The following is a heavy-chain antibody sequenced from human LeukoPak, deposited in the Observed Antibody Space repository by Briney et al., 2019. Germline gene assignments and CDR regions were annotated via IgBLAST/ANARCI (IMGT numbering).Heavy chain of an antibody. Sequence: GESLKISCKGSGYVFKSYWIAWVRQMPGKGLEWMGIIYPGDSDTKYSPTFQGQVSISDDKSISTAYLQWSSLKASDTAMYYCAGLLPGDYYDSSGYPTDAFEFWGQGTMVTVSS. J-gene: IGHJ3*01. D-gene: IGHD3-22*01. CDR2: IYPGDSDT. CDR1: GYVFKSYW. V-gene: IGHV5-51*01. CDR3: AGLLPGDYYDSSGYPTDAFEF.